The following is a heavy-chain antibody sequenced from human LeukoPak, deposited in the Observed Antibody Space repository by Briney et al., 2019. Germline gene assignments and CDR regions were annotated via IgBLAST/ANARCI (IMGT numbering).Heavy chain of an antibody. CDR3: ARGLRDSSGPRD. CDR1: GGSFSGYY. Sequence: PSETLSLTCAVYGGSFSGYYWSWIRQPPGKGLEWIGEINHSGSTNYNPSLKSRVTISVDTSKNQFSLKLSSVTAADTAVYYCARGLRDSSGPRDWGQGTLVTVSS. CDR2: INHSGST. D-gene: IGHD6-19*01. V-gene: IGHV4-34*01. J-gene: IGHJ4*02.